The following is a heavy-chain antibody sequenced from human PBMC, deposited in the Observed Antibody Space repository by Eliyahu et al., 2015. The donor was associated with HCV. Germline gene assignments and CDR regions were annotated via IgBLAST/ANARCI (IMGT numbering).Heavy chain of an antibody. V-gene: IGHV3-74*01. Sequence: GGSLRLSCAASGFTFSSYWMHWVRQAPGKGLVWVSRINSDGSSTSYADSVKGRFTISRDNAKNTLYPQMNSLRAEDTAVYYCARELGRDITMIAPWGYYYYYGMDVWGQGTTVTVSS. CDR3: ARELGRDITMIAPWGYYYYYGMDV. J-gene: IGHJ6*02. D-gene: IGHD3-22*01. CDR1: GFTFSSYW. CDR2: INSDGSST.